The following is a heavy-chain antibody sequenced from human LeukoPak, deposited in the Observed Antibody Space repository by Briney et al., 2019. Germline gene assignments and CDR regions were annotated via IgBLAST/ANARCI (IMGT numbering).Heavy chain of an antibody. V-gene: IGHV3-48*04. CDR2: IGVGSSTI. Sequence: GGSLRLSCAASGFTFSYYAMNWVRQAPGKGLEWVSYIGVGSSTIYYADSVKGRFTVSRDNAKNSLYLRMNTLRAEDTAKYYCARLYYYKSGRSYPSIYFNYWGQGTLVTVSS. CDR1: GFTFSYYA. CDR3: ARLYYYKSGRSYPSIYFNY. D-gene: IGHD3-10*01. J-gene: IGHJ4*02.